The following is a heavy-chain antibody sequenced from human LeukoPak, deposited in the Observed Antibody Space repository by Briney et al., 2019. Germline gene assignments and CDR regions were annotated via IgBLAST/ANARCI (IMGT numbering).Heavy chain of an antibody. D-gene: IGHD6-19*01. J-gene: IGHJ4*02. Sequence: PGGSLRLSCAASGLTFSDSYMTWIRQSPGQGLEWVSYISIGTSHIKYADSVKGRFTISRDDARNSLYLQMNSLRAEDTAVYYCARTPPGGWYGSLDYWGQGTLVTVSS. CDR2: ISIGTSHI. CDR1: GLTFSDSY. CDR3: ARTPPGGWYGSLDY. V-gene: IGHV3-11*06.